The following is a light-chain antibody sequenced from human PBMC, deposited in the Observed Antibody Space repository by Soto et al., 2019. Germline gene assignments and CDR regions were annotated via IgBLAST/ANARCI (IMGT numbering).Light chain of an antibody. CDR1: SSDIGRYNY. CDR2: EVS. CDR3: NSYTSYGTTDDLL. J-gene: IGLJ3*02. V-gene: IGLV2-14*01. Sequence: QSALTQPASVSGSPGQSITISCTGTSSDIGRYNYVSWYQQHPGKAPKLMIYEVSNRPSGVSHRFSGSKSGNTASLVISGLQAEDEADYYCNSYTSYGTTDDLLFGGGTKLTVL.